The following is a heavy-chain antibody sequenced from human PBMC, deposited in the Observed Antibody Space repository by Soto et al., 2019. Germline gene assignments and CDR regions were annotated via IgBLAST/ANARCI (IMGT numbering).Heavy chain of an antibody. CDR3: ARLTTVTTYWFDP. CDR2: IYYSGST. D-gene: IGHD4-17*01. V-gene: IGHV4-39*01. CDR1: GGSISSSSYY. J-gene: IGHJ5*02. Sequence: SETLSLTCTVSGGSISSSSYYWGWIRQPPGKGLEWIGSIYYSGSTYYNPSLKSRVTISVDTSKDQFSLKLSSVTAADTAVYYCARLTTVTTYWFDPWGQGTLVTVSS.